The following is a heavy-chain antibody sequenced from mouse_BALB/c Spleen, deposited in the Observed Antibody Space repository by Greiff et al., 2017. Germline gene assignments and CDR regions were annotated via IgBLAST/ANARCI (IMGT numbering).Heavy chain of an antibody. J-gene: IGHJ2*01. Sequence: EVKLVESGGGLVKPGGSLKLSCAASGFTFSSYAMSWVRQTPEKRLEWVASISSGGSTYYPDSVKGRFTISRDNARNILYLQMSSRRSEDTAMYYCARGGPLLHYYFDYWGQGTTLTVSS. V-gene: IGHV5-6-5*01. D-gene: IGHD1-2*01. CDR3: ARGGPLLHYYFDY. CDR1: GFTFSSYA. CDR2: ISSGGST.